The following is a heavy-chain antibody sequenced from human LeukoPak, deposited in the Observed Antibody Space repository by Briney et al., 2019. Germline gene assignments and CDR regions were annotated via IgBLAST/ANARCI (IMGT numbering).Heavy chain of an antibody. V-gene: IGHV4-59*01. Sequence: SETLSLTCTVSGGSISSYYWSWIRQPPGKGLEWSGYIYYSGSTNYNPSLKSRVTISVDTSKNQFSLKLSSVTAADTAVYYCAREGGYYYDSSALDYWGQGTLVTVSS. CDR3: AREGGYYYDSSALDY. CDR1: GGSISSYY. CDR2: IYYSGST. J-gene: IGHJ4*02. D-gene: IGHD3-22*01.